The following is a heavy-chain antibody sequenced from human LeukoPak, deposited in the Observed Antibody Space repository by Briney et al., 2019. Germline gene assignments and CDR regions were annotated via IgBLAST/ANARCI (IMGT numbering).Heavy chain of an antibody. J-gene: IGHJ3*02. CDR2: ISVYNGNT. CDR1: GYTFTTYG. Sequence: ASVKVSCKASGYTFTTYGITWVRQAPGQGLEWMGWISVYNGNTNYAQKLQGRVSMTTDTSTSTTYMELRSLRSDDTAVYYCARGGHGSPIDIWGQGTMVTVSS. V-gene: IGHV1-18*01. D-gene: IGHD6-13*01. CDR3: ARGGHGSPIDI.